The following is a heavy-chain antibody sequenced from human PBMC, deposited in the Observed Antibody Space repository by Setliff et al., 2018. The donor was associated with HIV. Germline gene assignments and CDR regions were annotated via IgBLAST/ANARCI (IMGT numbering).Heavy chain of an antibody. Sequence: KPSETLSLTCTVSGGSISSGSYYWSWIRQPAGKGLEWIGHIYTSESTFYNPSLKSRVSISVDTSKNQFSLRLSSVTAADTGVYYCARVRGYSSSSRDFYYHNMEVWGKGTTVTVSS. D-gene: IGHD6-6*01. CDR1: GGSISSGSYY. CDR3: ARVRGYSSSSRDFYYHNMEV. J-gene: IGHJ6*03. V-gene: IGHV4-61*09. CDR2: IYTSEST.